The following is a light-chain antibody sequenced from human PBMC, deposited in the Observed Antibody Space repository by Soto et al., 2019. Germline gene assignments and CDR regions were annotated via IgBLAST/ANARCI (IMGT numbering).Light chain of an antibody. Sequence: QSALTQPASVSGSPGKSITISCTGTSSDVVNYNYVSWYQQQSGKAPKLIIYEVSNRPSGVSNRFSGSKSGNTASLTISGLQAEDEADYYCSSFTSSRAYVFGIGTKVTVL. CDR3: SSFTSSRAYV. J-gene: IGLJ1*01. CDR2: EVS. CDR1: SSDVVNYNY. V-gene: IGLV2-14*01.